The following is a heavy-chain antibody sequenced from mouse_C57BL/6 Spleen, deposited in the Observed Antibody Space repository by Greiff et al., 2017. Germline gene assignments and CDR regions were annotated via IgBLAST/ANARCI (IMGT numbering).Heavy chain of an antibody. CDR3: ARGGLLRPYWYFDV. CDR1: GYTFTSYW. V-gene: IGHV1-61*01. CDR2: IYPSDSET. D-gene: IGHD1-2*01. Sequence: QVQLQQPGAELVRPGSSVKLSCKASGYTFTSYWMDWVKQRPGQGLEWIGNIYPSDSETHYNQKFKDKATLTVDNSSSTAYMQLSSLTSEDSAVYYCARGGLLRPYWYFDVWGTGTTVTVSS. J-gene: IGHJ1*03.